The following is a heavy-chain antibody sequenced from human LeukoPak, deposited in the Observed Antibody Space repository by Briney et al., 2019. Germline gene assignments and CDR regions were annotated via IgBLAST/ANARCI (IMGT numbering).Heavy chain of an antibody. CDR2: ISGSGGTT. V-gene: IGHV3-23*01. CDR1: GFTFSSYA. CDR3: AKGARPGDYYYMDV. D-gene: IGHD6-6*01. J-gene: IGHJ6*03. Sequence: GGSLRLSCAASGFTFSSYAMSWVRQAPGKGLEWVSGISGSGGTTDYADSVKGRFTISRDNSSNTLFLQINSLRADDTALYYCAKGARPGDYYYMDVWGKGTTVTVSS.